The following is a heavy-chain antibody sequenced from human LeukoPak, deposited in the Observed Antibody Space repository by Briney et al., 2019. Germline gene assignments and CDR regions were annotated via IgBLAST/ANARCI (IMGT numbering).Heavy chain of an antibody. D-gene: IGHD6-19*01. CDR3: AKIKHSGWYLGNKKDLDY. V-gene: IGHV3-30*04. J-gene: IGHJ4*02. CDR1: GFTFSSYA. CDR2: ISYDGSNK. Sequence: PGRSLRLSCAASGFTFSSYAMHWVRQAPGKGLEWVAVISYDGSNKYYADSVKGRFTISRDNSKNTLYLQMNSLRAEDTAVYYCAKIKHSGWYLGNKKDLDYWGQGTLVTVSS.